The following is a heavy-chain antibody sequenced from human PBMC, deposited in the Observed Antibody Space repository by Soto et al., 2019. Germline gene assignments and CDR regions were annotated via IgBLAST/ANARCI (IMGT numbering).Heavy chain of an antibody. CDR3: VRHPTGFPNWIDP. D-gene: IGHD2-15*01. CDR2: VYNSGI. V-gene: IGHV4-39*01. Sequence: QMQLQESGPGLVKPSETLSLTCTVSGGSISSSAYSWGWIRQPPGKGLEWIGSVYNSGIDYNPSLMSRVSISVDTSKIQFFLRLTSVTAADTALYYCVRHPTGFPNWIDPWGQGILVIVSS. J-gene: IGHJ5*02. CDR1: GGSISSSAYS.